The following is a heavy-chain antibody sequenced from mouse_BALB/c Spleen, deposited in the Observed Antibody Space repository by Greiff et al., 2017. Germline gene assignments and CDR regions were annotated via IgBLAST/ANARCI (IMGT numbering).Heavy chain of an antibody. V-gene: IGHV1S81*02. Sequence: VQLQQPGAELVKPGASVKLSCKASGYTFTSYWMHWVKQRPGQGLEWIGEINPSNGRTNYNEKFKSKATLTVDKSSSTAYMQLSSLTSEDSAVYYCARPPITTVVGLDYWGQGTTLTVSS. CDR3: ARPPITTVVGLDY. D-gene: IGHD1-1*01. CDR1: GYTFTSYW. J-gene: IGHJ2*01. CDR2: INPSNGRT.